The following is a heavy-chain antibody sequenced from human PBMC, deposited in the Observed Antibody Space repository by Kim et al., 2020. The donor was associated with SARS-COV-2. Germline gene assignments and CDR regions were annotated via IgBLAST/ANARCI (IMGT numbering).Heavy chain of an antibody. CDR3: SRHTPGGYNLYSFYS. D-gene: IGHD1-26*01. J-gene: IGHJ5*01. CDR1: GGSINSGSYY. CDR2: MFHSGST. Sequence: SETLSLTCTVSGGSINSGSYYWGWSRQPPGKGLEWIGSMFHSGSTFYNPSLKSRVTISADASKNQFSLKLSSVTAADTAGYYCSRHTPGGYNLYSFYSWG. V-gene: IGHV4-39*01.